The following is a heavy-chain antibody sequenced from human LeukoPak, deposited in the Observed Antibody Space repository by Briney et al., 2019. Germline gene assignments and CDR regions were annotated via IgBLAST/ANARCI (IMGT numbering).Heavy chain of an antibody. Sequence: GGSLRLSCEVSGFTFSSYSLNWVRQAPGKGLEWLSYISTRNTIYYGDSVKGRFTISRDNAKNSLFLQMNSLRAEDTALYYCAKYFGGWYEDYWGQGTLVTVSS. D-gene: IGHD6-19*01. V-gene: IGHV3-48*01. CDR2: ISTRNTI. CDR3: AKYFGGWYEDY. J-gene: IGHJ4*02. CDR1: GFTFSSYS.